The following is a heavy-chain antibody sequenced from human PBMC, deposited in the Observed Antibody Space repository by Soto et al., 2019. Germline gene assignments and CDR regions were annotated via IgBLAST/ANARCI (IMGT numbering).Heavy chain of an antibody. CDR2: ISYDGSNK. Sequence: QVQLVESGGGVVQPGRSLRLSCAASGFTFSNYAMHWVRQAPGKGLEWVAVISYDGSNKYDADSVKGRFTIARDNSKNTVDLQMNSLRAEDTAVYYCARARSHSSSPYFDYWGQGTLVTVSS. CDR1: GFTFSNYA. V-gene: IGHV3-30-3*01. J-gene: IGHJ4*02. D-gene: IGHD6-6*01. CDR3: ARARSHSSSPYFDY.